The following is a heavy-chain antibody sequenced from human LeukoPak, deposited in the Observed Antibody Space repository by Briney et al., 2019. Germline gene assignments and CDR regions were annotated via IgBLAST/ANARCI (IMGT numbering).Heavy chain of an antibody. D-gene: IGHD3-10*01. CDR2: IYPGDSDT. V-gene: IGHV5-51*01. CDR3: ARRLSYYGSGSSNWFDP. Sequence: PGESLKISCKGSGYSFTSYWIGWVRQMPGKGLEWMGIIYPGDSDTRYSPSFQGQVTISADKSISTAYLQWSSLRASDTAMYYCARRLSYYGSGSSNWFDPWGQGTLVTVSS. J-gene: IGHJ5*02. CDR1: GYSFTSYW.